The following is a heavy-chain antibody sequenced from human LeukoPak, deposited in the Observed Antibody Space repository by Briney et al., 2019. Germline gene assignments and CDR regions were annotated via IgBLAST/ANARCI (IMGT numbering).Heavy chain of an antibody. J-gene: IGHJ3*02. CDR2: IWYDGYKT. Sequence: GGSLRLSCAASGFTFTDYGMHWVRQVPGKGLEWVAGIWYDGYKTYYADSVRGRFTISRDNSKNMLYLEVNSLRAEDTAVYYCASLRGASVANRRGASDIWGQGTMVTVS. V-gene: IGHV3-33*01. D-gene: IGHD5-12*01. CDR1: GFTFTDYG. CDR3: ASLRGASVANRRGASDI.